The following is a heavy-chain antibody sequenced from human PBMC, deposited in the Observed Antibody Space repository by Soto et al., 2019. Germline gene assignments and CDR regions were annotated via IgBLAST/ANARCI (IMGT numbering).Heavy chain of an antibody. J-gene: IGHJ6*02. V-gene: IGHV5-10-1*01. D-gene: IGHD3-3*01. CDR2: IDPSDSYT. Sequence: PGESLKISCKGSGYSFTSYWISWVRQMPGKGLEWVGRIDPSDSYTNYSPSFQGHVTISADKSISTAYLQWSSLKASDTAMYYCARSYYDFHYYYYSGMDVWGQGTTVTVSS. CDR1: GYSFTSYW. CDR3: ARSYYDFHYYYYSGMDV.